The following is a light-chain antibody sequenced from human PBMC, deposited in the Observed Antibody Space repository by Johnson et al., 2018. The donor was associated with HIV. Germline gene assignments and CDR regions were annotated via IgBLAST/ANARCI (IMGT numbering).Light chain of an antibody. CDR2: DNN. V-gene: IGLV1-51*01. J-gene: IGLJ1*01. CDR1: SSNIGNNY. Sequence: QSVLTQPPSVSAAPGQKVTISCSGSSSNIGNNYVSWYQQLPGTAPKVLIYDNNKRPSGIPDRFSGSKSGTSATLGITGLQTGDEADYYCGRWDRSLSAYVFGTGTKVNVL. CDR3: GRWDRSLSAYV.